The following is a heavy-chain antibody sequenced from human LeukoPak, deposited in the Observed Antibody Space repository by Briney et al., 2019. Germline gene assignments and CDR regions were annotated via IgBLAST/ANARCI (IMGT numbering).Heavy chain of an antibody. D-gene: IGHD6-13*01. J-gene: IGHJ4*02. CDR2: ISSSSSYI. CDR1: GFTFSSYS. V-gene: IGHV3-21*01. CDR3: ARVISTAYLDY. Sequence: PGGSLRLSCAASGFTFSSYSMNWVRQAPGKGLEWVSSISSSSSYIYYADSVKGRFTISRDNAKNSLYLQMNNLRADDTAVYYCARVISTAYLDYWGQGTLVTVSS.